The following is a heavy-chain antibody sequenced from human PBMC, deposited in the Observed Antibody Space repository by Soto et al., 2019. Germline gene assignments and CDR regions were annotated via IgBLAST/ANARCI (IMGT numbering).Heavy chain of an antibody. V-gene: IGHV3-23*01. Sequence: PGGSLRLSCAASGFTFSSYAMSWVRQAPGKGLGWVSAISGSGGSTYYADSVKGRFTISRDNSKNTLYLQMNSLRAEDTAVYYCAKDLWGSHDYGDHFGYWGQGTLVTVSS. D-gene: IGHD4-17*01. CDR1: GFTFSSYA. CDR2: ISGSGGST. J-gene: IGHJ4*02. CDR3: AKDLWGSHDYGDHFGY.